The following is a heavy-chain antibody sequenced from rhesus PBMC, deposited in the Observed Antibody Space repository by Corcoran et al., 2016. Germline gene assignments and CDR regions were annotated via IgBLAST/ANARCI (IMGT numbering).Heavy chain of an antibody. V-gene: IGHV3S5*01. Sequence: EVQLVESGGGLVQPGGSLRLSCAASGFTFSNYGMSWVRQAPGKGGDWVSGINSGGGSTNDADSVKGRFTISRDNSKNTLSLQINSLRAEDTAVYYCKSGRSYWGQGVLVTVSS. CDR2: INSGGGST. D-gene: IGHD6S26*01. J-gene: IGHJ4*01. CDR1: GFTFSNYG. CDR3: KSGRSY.